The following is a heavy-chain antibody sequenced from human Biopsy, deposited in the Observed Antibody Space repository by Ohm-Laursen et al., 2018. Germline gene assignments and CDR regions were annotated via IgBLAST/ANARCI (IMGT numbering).Heavy chain of an antibody. Sequence: TLSLTCTVSGGSMGGDYWSWIRQSPRKGLEWIGHISDRGTTNSNPSLRGRITISVDTSKNQFSLKLNSVTAADTAVYYCARATNSTGWPYYYFYGMDVWGQGTTVTVSS. V-gene: IGHV4-59*01. D-gene: IGHD2/OR15-2a*01. CDR2: ISDRGTT. CDR3: ARATNSTGWPYYYFYGMDV. CDR1: GGSMGGDY. J-gene: IGHJ6*02.